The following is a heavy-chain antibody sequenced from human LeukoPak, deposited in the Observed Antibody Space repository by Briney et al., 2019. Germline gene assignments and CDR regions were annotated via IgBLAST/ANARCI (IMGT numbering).Heavy chain of an antibody. V-gene: IGHV4-61*09. CDR2: MHTSGST. J-gene: IGHJ5*02. Sequence: TSETLSLTCTVSGGSISSGSYYWSWIRQPAGKGLEWIGHMHTSGSTYYNPSLKSRVTISVDTSKNQFSLKLSSVTAADTAVYYCARASLYSSRYGGRSNWFDPWGQGTLVTVSS. CDR3: ARASLYSSRYGGRSNWFDP. D-gene: IGHD6-13*01. CDR1: GGSISSGSYY.